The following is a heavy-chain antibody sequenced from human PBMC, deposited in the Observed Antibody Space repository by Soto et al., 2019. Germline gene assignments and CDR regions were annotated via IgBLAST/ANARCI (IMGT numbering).Heavy chain of an antibody. CDR1: GYTFTSYG. V-gene: IGHV1-18*01. J-gene: IGHJ4*02. CDR3: ARDLPTLDY. CDR2: ISAYNGNT. Sequence: QVQLVQSGAEVKKPGASVKVSCKASGYTFTSYGISRVRQAPGQGLEWMGWISAYNGNTNYAQKLKGRVTMTTDPTTSTACMELRSLRSDDTAVYYCARDLPTLDYWGQGTLVTVSS.